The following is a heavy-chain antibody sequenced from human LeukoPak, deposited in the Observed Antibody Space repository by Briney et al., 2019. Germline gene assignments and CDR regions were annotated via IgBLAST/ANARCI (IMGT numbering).Heavy chain of an antibody. CDR3: ARAMVRGVRLFDY. Sequence: PSETLSLTCTVSGGSISSGGYYWSWIRQHPGKGLEWIGYIYYSGSTYYNPSLKSRVTIPVDTSKNQFSLKLSSVTAADTAVYYCARAMVRGVRLFDYWGQGTLVTVSS. J-gene: IGHJ4*02. D-gene: IGHD3-10*01. V-gene: IGHV4-31*03. CDR1: GGSISSGGYY. CDR2: IYYSGST.